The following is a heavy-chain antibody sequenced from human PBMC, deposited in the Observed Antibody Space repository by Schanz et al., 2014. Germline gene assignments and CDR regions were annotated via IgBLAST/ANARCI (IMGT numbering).Heavy chain of an antibody. CDR1: GFTLSSYA. Sequence: VQLVESGGGVVQPGRSLRLSCAAYGFTLSSYAMHWVRQAPGKGLEWVANIKQDGSEKYYVDAVKGRFTISRDNSKNTLYLHMNTLRSEDTAVYYCAKDSTHIDIVLVPTAIDYWGQGTLVTVSS. V-gene: IGHV3-7*01. D-gene: IGHD2-2*01. CDR2: IKQDGSEK. CDR3: AKDSTHIDIVLVPTAIDY. J-gene: IGHJ4*02.